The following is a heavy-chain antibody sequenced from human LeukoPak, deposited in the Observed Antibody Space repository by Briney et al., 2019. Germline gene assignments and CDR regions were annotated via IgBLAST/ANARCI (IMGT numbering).Heavy chain of an antibody. CDR2: ISGSGSST. Sequence: AGGSLRLSCAASGFTFSNYAMRWVRQAPGKGLEWVSSISGSGSSTYYADSVKGRFTISRDNSKNTLSLQLNSLRAEDTAVYYCAKGTSSSCYSAPNYWGQGTLVTVSS. V-gene: IGHV3-23*01. J-gene: IGHJ4*02. CDR3: AKGTSSSCYSAPNY. CDR1: GFTFSNYA. D-gene: IGHD2-15*01.